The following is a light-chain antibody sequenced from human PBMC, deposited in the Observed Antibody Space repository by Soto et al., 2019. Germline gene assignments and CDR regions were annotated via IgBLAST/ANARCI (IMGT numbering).Light chain of an antibody. J-gene: IGLJ3*02. Sequence: QSVLTQAPSASGTPGHRVTISCSGSSSNIGSNTVTWYQQVPGTAPKLLIYSNDQRPSGVPDRFSGSKSGTSASLAIAGLQSEDEADYYCAAWDDSLNGWVFGGGTQLTVL. CDR1: SSNIGSNT. V-gene: IGLV1-44*01. CDR3: AAWDDSLNGWV. CDR2: SND.